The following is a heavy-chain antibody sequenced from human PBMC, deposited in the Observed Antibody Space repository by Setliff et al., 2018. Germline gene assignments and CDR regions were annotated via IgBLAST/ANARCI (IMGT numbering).Heavy chain of an antibody. V-gene: IGHV1-18*01. D-gene: IGHD3-22*01. CDR3: AYDSSGYYPGY. J-gene: IGHJ4*02. Sequence: GASVKVSCNASGHTFITFGISWVRQAPGQGLEWMGWISAYSDDTKYAEKFQGRVTMMMDTSTGTAYMELGSLRSDDTAVYICAYDSSGYYPGYWGQGTLVTVSS. CDR2: ISAYSDDT. CDR1: GHTFITFG.